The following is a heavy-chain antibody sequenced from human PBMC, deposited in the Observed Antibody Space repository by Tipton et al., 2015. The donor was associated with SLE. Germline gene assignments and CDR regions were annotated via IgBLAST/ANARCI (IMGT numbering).Heavy chain of an antibody. Sequence: QLVQSGAEVKKPGESLKISCKGSGYSFTSYWIGWVRQMSGRGLEWMGIIYPGDSDTRYSPSFQGQVTISADKSISTAYLQWSSLKASDTAMYYCARQDDFWSVTEYFQHWGQGTLVTVSS. CDR3: ARQDDFWSVTEYFQH. V-gene: IGHV5-51*01. D-gene: IGHD3-3*01. CDR1: GYSFTSYW. J-gene: IGHJ1*01. CDR2: IYPGDSDT.